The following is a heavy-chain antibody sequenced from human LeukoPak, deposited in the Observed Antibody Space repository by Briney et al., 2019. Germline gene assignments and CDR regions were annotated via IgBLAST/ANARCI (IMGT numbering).Heavy chain of an antibody. CDR2: ISYDGGNN. CDR3: AKGERWLQTGYFDY. CDR1: GFTFSSYG. J-gene: IGHJ4*02. D-gene: IGHD5-24*01. Sequence: PGGSLRRSCAASGFTFSSYGMHWVRQAPGKGLEWVAVISYDGGNNYYADSVKGRFTISRDNSKNTVYLQMNSLRAEDTAMYYCAKGERWLQTGYFDYWGRGILVTVSS. V-gene: IGHV3-30*18.